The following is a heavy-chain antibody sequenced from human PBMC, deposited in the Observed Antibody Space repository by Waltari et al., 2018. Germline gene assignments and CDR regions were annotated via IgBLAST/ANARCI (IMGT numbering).Heavy chain of an antibody. CDR2: ISDDGSNK. Sequence: QVQLVESGGGVVKPGRSLRLSCAASGFTFSSYAMHWVRQAPGKGLEWLSVISDDGSNKYYADSVKGRFTISRDNSKNTLYLQMNSLRAEDTAVYYCARDLGAAAAYFDYWGQGTLVTVSS. D-gene: IGHD6-13*01. J-gene: IGHJ4*02. CDR3: ARDLGAAAAYFDY. V-gene: IGHV3-30-3*01. CDR1: GFTFSSYA.